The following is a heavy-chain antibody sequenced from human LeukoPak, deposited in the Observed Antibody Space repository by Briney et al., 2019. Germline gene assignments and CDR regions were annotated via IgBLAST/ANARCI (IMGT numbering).Heavy chain of an antibody. CDR1: GYTFTAYD. J-gene: IGHJ3*01. CDR3: ASSHHDAFDV. CDR2: MNPNSGNT. Sequence: ASVKVSCKASGYTFTAYDINWVRQASGQGLEWMGWMNPNSGNTGYAQKFQGRVTVTKNTSISTFYMELTSLRAEDTAVYYCASSHHDAFDVWGQGTMVTVSS. V-gene: IGHV1-8*02.